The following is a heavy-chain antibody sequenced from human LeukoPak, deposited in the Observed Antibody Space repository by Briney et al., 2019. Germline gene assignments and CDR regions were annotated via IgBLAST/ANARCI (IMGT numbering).Heavy chain of an antibody. CDR1: GFTFNTYA. CDR2: IGGSGSST. V-gene: IGHV3-23*01. Sequence: PGGSLRLSCAASGFTFNTYAMSWVRQAPGKGLEWVSGIGGSGSSTYYAESVKGRFTISRDNSKNTLYLQMNSLRAEDTAAYYCAKDLGRYRNNYFDYWGQGTLVTVSS. D-gene: IGHD1-26*01. J-gene: IGHJ4*02. CDR3: AKDLGRYRNNYFDY.